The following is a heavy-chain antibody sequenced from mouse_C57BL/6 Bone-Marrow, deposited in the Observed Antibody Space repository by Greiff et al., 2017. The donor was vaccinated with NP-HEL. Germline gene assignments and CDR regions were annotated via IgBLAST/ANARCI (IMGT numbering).Heavy chain of an antibody. V-gene: IGHV1-77*01. CDR3: ARSPLYDGYYYAMDY. J-gene: IGHJ4*01. Sequence: VQLLQSGAGLVKPGASVTISCTASGFTFTDYYVSWVQQRPGQGLEWLGEIGPGRGSTYYNEMFKGMATLTADKCISTAYMQLSSLTSEDSADYVGARSPLYDGYYYAMDYWGQGTSVTVSS. CDR1: GFTFTDYY. CDR2: IGPGRGST. D-gene: IGHD2-3*01.